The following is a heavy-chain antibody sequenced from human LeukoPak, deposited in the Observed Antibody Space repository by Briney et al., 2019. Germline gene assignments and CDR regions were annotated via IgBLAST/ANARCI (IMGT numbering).Heavy chain of an antibody. CDR1: GFTFSSYA. D-gene: IGHD1-26*01. CDR2: IKQDGSEK. Sequence: GGSLRLSCATSGFTFSSYAIHWVRQAPGKGLEWVANIKQDGSEKYYVDSVKGRFTISRDNAKNSLYLQMNSLRAEDTAVYYCARDSSLGFDYWGQGTLVTVSS. V-gene: IGHV3-7*03. CDR3: ARDSSLGFDY. J-gene: IGHJ4*02.